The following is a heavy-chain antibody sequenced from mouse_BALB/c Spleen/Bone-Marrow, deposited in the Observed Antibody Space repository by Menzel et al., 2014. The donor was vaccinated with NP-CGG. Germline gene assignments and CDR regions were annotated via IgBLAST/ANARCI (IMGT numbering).Heavy chain of an antibody. Sequence: EVKVEESGGGLVQPGDSLRLSCATSGFTFTDYYMNWVRQPPGKALEWLGFIRNKANGYTTEYSASVKGRFTISRDNSQSILYLQMNTLRAEDSATYYCARDRGLTYFDYWGQGTTLTVSS. CDR3: ARDRGLTYFDY. J-gene: IGHJ2*01. D-gene: IGHD2-4*01. CDR2: IRNKANGYTT. CDR1: GFTFTDYY. V-gene: IGHV7-3*02.